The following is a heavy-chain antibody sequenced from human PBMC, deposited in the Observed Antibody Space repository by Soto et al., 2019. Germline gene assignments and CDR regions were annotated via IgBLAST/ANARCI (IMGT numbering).Heavy chain of an antibody. D-gene: IGHD3-22*01. Sequence: SETLSLTCAVYGGSFSDYYWSWIRQPPGKGLEWIGEINHSGSTNYNPSLKSRITISVDTSKNQFSLKLSSVTAADTAVYYCARRGDYYDSRGDAFDIWGQGTMVTVSS. CDR1: GGSFSDYY. J-gene: IGHJ3*02. CDR2: INHSGST. V-gene: IGHV4-34*01. CDR3: ARRGDYYDSRGDAFDI.